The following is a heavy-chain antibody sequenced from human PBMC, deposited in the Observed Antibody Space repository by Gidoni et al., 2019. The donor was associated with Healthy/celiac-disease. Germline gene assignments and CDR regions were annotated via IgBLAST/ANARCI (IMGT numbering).Heavy chain of an antibody. V-gene: IGHV4-4*07. Sequence: QVQLQESGPGLVKPSETLSLTCTVSGGSISSYYWSWIRQPAGKGLEWIGRSYTSGSTNYNPSLKSRVTMSVDTSKNQFSLKLSSVTAADTAVYYCARDLPLIAVAGMGWFDPWGQGTLVTVSS. J-gene: IGHJ5*02. CDR3: ARDLPLIAVAGMGWFDP. CDR1: GGSISSYY. CDR2: SYTSGST. D-gene: IGHD6-19*01.